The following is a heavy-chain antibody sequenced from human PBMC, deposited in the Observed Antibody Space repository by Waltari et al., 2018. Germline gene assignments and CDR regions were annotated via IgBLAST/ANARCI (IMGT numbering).Heavy chain of an antibody. CDR1: GVTFQDYW. J-gene: IGHJ4*02. Sequence: EVHLEQSGGGLIQPGGSLRLSCGVPGVTFQDYWMIWVRQAPGKGLGWGVNIKQDGRDKTYVDSVEGRFTISRDNTQNSVYLQMNSLRAEDTAVYYCARDVPNGYFDYWGSGTLVTVSS. CDR3: ARDVPNGYFDY. D-gene: IGHD1-1*01. CDR2: IKQDGRDK. V-gene: IGHV3-7*01.